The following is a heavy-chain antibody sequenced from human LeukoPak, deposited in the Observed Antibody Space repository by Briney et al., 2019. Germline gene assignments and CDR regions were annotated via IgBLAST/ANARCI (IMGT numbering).Heavy chain of an antibody. Sequence: GGSLRLSCAASGFTFSSYSMNWVRQAPGKGLEWVSSISSSSSYIYYADSVKGRFTISRDNAKNPLYLQMNSLRAEDTAVYYCARDPGTYYGMDVWGQGTTVTVSS. CDR2: ISSSSSYI. D-gene: IGHD1-7*01. CDR1: GFTFSSYS. J-gene: IGHJ6*02. CDR3: ARDPGTYYGMDV. V-gene: IGHV3-21*01.